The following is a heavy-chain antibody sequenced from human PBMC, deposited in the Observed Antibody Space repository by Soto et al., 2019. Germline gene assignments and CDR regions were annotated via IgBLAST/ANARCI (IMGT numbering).Heavy chain of an antibody. D-gene: IGHD6-6*01. CDR2: ISYDGSNK. CDR1: GFTFSSYG. Sequence: QVQLVESGGGAVQPGRSLRLSCAASGFTFSSYGMHWVRQAPGKGLEWVAVISYDGSNKYYADSVKGRFTISRDNSKNTMYLQMNSLRAEDTAVYYCAEGGGDFSSSSSLCYYYYYMDVWGKGTTVTVYS. V-gene: IGHV3-30*03. J-gene: IGHJ6*03. CDR3: AEGGGDFSSSSSLCYYYYYMDV.